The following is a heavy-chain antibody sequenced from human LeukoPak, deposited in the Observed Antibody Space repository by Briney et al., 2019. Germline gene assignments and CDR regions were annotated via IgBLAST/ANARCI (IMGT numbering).Heavy chain of an antibody. D-gene: IGHD1-26*01. CDR3: ARDRRVGATWSVGAFDI. CDR1: GFTFSSFW. V-gene: IGHV3-48*04. CDR2: ISSSGDSI. J-gene: IGHJ3*02. Sequence: GGSLRLSCEASGFTFSSFWMNWVRQAPGKGLEWVSYISSSGDSIYYADSVKGRFTISRDNAKNSLSLQMNSLRAEDTAIYYCARDRRVGATWSVGAFDIWGQGTTVTVSS.